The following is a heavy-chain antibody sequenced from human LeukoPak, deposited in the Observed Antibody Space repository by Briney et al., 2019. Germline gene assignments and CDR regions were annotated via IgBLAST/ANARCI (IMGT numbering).Heavy chain of an antibody. D-gene: IGHD1-1*01. CDR2: IYYSVST. J-gene: IGHJ3*02. Sequence: PSETLSLTCTVSGGSITSSSYYWGWIRQPPGKGLEWIGSIYYSVSTHYNPSLKSRVTISVDTSTNQFSLKLSSVTAADTAVYYCARHDRPRRAFDIWGQGTMVTVSS. CDR3: ARHDRPRRAFDI. V-gene: IGHV4-39*07. CDR1: GGSITSSSYY.